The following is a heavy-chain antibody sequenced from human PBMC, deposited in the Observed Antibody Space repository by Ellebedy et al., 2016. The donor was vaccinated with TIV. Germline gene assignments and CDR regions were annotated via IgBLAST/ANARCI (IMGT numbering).Heavy chain of an antibody. D-gene: IGHD2-2*01. CDR2: IYHSGST. V-gene: IGHV4-4*02. CDR1: GGSISSSNW. CDR3: ARAKAGEYCSSTSCWVHFDY. J-gene: IGHJ4*02. Sequence: SETLSLXXAVSGGSISSSNWWTWVRQPPGKGLQWIGEIYHSGSTIYNPSLKSRVTISVDKSENQFSLKLSSVTAADTAVYYCARAKAGEYCSSTSCWVHFDYWGQGTLVTVSS.